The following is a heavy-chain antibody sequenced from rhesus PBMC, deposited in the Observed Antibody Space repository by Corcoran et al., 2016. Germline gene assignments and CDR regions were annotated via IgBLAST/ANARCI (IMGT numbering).Heavy chain of an antibody. CDR1: GFTCSSYG. CDR3: STDPGGVCCTFDY. D-gene: IGHD2-39*02. CDR2: ITNTGDRT. V-gene: IGHV3S5*01. Sequence: EVQLVETGGGLVQPGGSLRLSWGASGFTCSSYGMSWVRQAPGKGLEWVSGITNTGDRTFYADSVKGRFTISRDNSKNTLSLQMNSLRPEDTAVYYCSTDPGGVCCTFDYWGQGVLVTVSS. J-gene: IGHJ4*01.